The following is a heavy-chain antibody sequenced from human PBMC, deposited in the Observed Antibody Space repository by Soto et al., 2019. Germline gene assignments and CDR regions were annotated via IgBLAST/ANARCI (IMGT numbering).Heavy chain of an antibody. V-gene: IGHV4-59*01. CDR3: ARGKIVGP. CDR1: GGSISNYY. CDR2: VHYSGST. Sequence: SDTLSLTCTVSGGSISNYYWSWIRQPPGKGLQWVGYVHYSGSTTYNPSLKSRVIMSIDTSKNQFSLKLSSVPAADTAVYYCARGKIVGPWGQGTLVTVSS. D-gene: IGHD3-3*01. J-gene: IGHJ5*02.